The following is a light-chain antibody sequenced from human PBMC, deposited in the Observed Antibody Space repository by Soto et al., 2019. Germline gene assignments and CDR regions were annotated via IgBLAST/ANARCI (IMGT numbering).Light chain of an antibody. CDR1: QSVSSSN. CDR2: GAS. CDR3: QQYDTSPRT. J-gene: IGKJ1*01. Sequence: EIVLTQSPGTLSLSPGERVTLSCRASQSVSSSNLGWYQQKPGQAPRLLIFGASSRATGTPDRFSGSGSGTDFTLTISRLEPEDFAVYYCQQYDTSPRTFGQGTKVEIK. V-gene: IGKV3-20*01.